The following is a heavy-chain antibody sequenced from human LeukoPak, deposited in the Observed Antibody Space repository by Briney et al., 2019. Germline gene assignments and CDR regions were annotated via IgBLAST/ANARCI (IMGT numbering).Heavy chain of an antibody. CDR1: GGSISSGSYY. V-gene: IGHV4-61*02. D-gene: IGHD3-3*01. Sequence: PSETLSLTCTVSGGSISSGSYYWSWIRQPAGKGLEWIGRIYTSGSTNYNPSLKSRVTISVDTSKNQLSLKLSSVTAADTAVYYCARVTTIFGVVIVRPDAFDIWGQGTMVTVSS. CDR2: IYTSGST. CDR3: ARVTTIFGVVIVRPDAFDI. J-gene: IGHJ3*02.